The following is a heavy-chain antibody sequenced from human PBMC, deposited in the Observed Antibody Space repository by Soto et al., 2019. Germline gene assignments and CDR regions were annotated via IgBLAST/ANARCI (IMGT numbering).Heavy chain of an antibody. D-gene: IGHD3-10*01. Sequence: XGSLRLSCSASGFTFSTYTMNWVRQAPGKGLEWISSISSGSSYIYYAGSVKGRFTISRDNAKNSLFLQMNSLRADDTAVYYCARDILSGGAYPDYWGQGTKVTVSS. CDR2: ISSGSSYI. CDR3: ARDILSGGAYPDY. CDR1: GFTFSTYT. V-gene: IGHV3-21*01. J-gene: IGHJ4*02.